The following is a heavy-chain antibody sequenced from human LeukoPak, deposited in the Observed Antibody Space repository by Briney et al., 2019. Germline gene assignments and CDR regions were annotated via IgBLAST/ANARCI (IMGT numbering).Heavy chain of an antibody. CDR3: ARGEQQRAERGDYYYYYYMDV. D-gene: IGHD6-13*01. Sequence: SETLSLTCAVYSGSLSGYYWSWIRQPPGKGLKWIGEINHSGSTNYNPSFKSRVSISVDTSKNQFSLKLTSVTAADTAVYYCARGEQQRAERGDYYYYYYMDVWGKGTTVTVSS. J-gene: IGHJ6*03. CDR1: SGSLSGYY. CDR2: INHSGST. V-gene: IGHV4-34*01.